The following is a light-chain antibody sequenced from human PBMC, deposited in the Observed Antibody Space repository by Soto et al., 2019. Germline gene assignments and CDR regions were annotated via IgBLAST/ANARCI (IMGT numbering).Light chain of an antibody. Sequence: QSALTQPPSASGSPGQSVTISCTGTSSDVGAYKYVSWYQQYPGKAPKLMIYEVTKRPSGVPDRFSGSKSGNTASLTVSGLQAEDEADYCCPSYVGNDTWVFGGGTKVTVL. CDR3: PSYVGNDTWV. V-gene: IGLV2-8*01. CDR1: SSDVGAYKY. CDR2: EVT. J-gene: IGLJ3*02.